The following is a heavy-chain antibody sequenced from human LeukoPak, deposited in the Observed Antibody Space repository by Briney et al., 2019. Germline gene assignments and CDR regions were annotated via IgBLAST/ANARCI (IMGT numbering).Heavy chain of an antibody. J-gene: IGHJ4*02. Sequence: SETLSLTCAVYGGSFSGYYWSWIRQPPGKGLEWIGEINHSGSTNYNPSLKSRVTILVDTSKNQFSLKLSSVTAADTAVYYCARGYHDFSGYWLSYFDYWGQGTLVTVSS. CDR3: ARGYHDFSGYWLSYFDY. D-gene: IGHD3-22*01. V-gene: IGHV4-34*01. CDR1: GGSFSGYY. CDR2: INHSGST.